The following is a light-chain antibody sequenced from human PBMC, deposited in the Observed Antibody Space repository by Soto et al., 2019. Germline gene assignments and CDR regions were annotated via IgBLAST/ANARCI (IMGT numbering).Light chain of an antibody. J-gene: IGKJ4*01. V-gene: IGKV3-11*01. Sequence: EVVLTQFPAILSLSLGESATLSCRASQSVSYYLAWYQQKPGQAPRLLIYDVSKRASGTPARFSGSGSGTDFTLTISSLEPEDFAVYYCQHRSDWPALTFGGGTKVEI. CDR3: QHRSDWPALT. CDR2: DVS. CDR1: QSVSYY.